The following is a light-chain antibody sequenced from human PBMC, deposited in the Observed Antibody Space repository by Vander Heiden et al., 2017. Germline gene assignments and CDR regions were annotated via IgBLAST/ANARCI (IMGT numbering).Light chain of an antibody. CDR1: QSISSY. CDR3: QQSYSTPIT. V-gene: IGKV1-39*01. J-gene: IGKJ5*01. CDR2: AAS. Sequence: DIQMTQSPSSLSASVGDRVTITCRASQSISSYLNWYQQKPGKAPKLLIYAASSLQSGVPSRFSGSGSGTDFTLTISIRQPEDFATYYCQQSYSTPITLGKSTGMEIK.